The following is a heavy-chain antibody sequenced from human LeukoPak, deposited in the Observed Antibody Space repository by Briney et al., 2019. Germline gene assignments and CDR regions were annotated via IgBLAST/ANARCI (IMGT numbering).Heavy chain of an antibody. J-gene: IGHJ3*02. CDR2: IIPIFGTA. Sequence: SVKVSCKASGGTFSSYAISWVRQAPGQGLEWMGGIIPIFGTANYAQKFQGRVTITTDESTSTAYMELSSLRSEDTAVYYCARDGGVVVLSAFDIWGQGTMVTVSS. D-gene: IGHD2-2*01. V-gene: IGHV1-69*05. CDR1: GGTFSSYA. CDR3: ARDGGVVVLSAFDI.